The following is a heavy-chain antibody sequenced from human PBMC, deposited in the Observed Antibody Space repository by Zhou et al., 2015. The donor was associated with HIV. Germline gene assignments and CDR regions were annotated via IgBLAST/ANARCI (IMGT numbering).Heavy chain of an antibody. J-gene: IGHJ4*02. D-gene: IGHD4-17*01. CDR3: ARVRRIGDSPFDA. CDR1: GYTFSSFA. Sequence: QVQLVQSGSELKKPGASVKISCKASGYTFSSFALTWVRQAPGHGLEWLGWINTNAGNPTYAPGFTGQFVFSLRPSDNTAYLQIRTLKPGDTAIYYCARVRRIGDSPFDAWGQGTQVTVSS. CDR2: INTNAGNP. V-gene: IGHV7-4-1*02.